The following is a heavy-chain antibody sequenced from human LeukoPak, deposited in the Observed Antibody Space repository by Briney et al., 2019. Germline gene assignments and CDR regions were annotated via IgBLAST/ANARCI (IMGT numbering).Heavy chain of an antibody. V-gene: IGHV4-59*01. CDR2: IYYSGST. J-gene: IGHJ6*02. CDR1: GGSISSYY. CDR3: ARDLSSHYGPYYYYGMDV. Sequence: SETLSLTCTVSGGSISSYYWSWIRQPPGKGLEWIEYIYYSGSTNYNPSLKSRVTISVDTSKNQFSLKLSSVTAADTAVYYCARDLSSHYGPYYYYGMDVWGQGTTVTVSS. D-gene: IGHD3-10*01.